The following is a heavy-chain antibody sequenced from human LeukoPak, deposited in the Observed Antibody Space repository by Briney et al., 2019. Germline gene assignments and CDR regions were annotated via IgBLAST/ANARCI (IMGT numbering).Heavy chain of an antibody. CDR2: IKQDGSEK. CDR3: ARRDYGDYDDAFDI. J-gene: IGHJ3*02. CDR1: GFTFSSYW. V-gene: IGHV3-7*03. D-gene: IGHD4-17*01. Sequence: GGSLRLSCAASGFTFSSYWMSWVRQAPGKGLEWVANIKQDGSEKYYVDSVKGRFTISRDNAKNSLYLQMNSLRAEDTAVYYCARRDYGDYDDAFDIWGQGTMVTASS.